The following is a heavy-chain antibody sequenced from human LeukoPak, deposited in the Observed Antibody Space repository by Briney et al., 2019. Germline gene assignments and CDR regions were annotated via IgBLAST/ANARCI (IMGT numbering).Heavy chain of an antibody. J-gene: IGHJ4*02. CDR3: TREGTYGYYYFDDY. V-gene: IGHV3-49*03. D-gene: IGHD3-22*01. Sequence: PGGSLRLSCATSGFTFGDYAMSWFRQAPGKGLEWGGFIISKTYGGATESAASVKGRFSISRDDSKSIAYLQMNSLKTEDTAVYYCTREGTYGYYYFDDYWGQGTLVTVSS. CDR1: GFTFGDYA. CDR2: IISKTYGGAT.